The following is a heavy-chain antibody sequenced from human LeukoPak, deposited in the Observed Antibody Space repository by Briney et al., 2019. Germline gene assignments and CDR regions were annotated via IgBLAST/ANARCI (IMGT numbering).Heavy chain of an antibody. D-gene: IGHD2-8*01. CDR2: ISWNSGSI. CDR1: GFPFDDYA. J-gene: IGHJ4*02. CDR3: ARAKTQGYYLFDY. Sequence: GGSLRLSCAASGFPFDDYAMHWVRQAPGKGLEWVSGISWNSGSIGYADSVKGRFTISRDNAKNTLYLQMNSLRAEDTAVYYCARAKTQGYYLFDYWGQGTLVTVSS. V-gene: IGHV3-9*01.